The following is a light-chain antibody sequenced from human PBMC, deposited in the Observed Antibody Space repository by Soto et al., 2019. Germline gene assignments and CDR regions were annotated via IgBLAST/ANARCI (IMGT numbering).Light chain of an antibody. V-gene: IGLV2-14*02. CDR1: SGDVGYYTL. Sequence: QSALTQAAAVSGSPGQSITISCTGVSGDVGYYTLVSWYQQHPAKAPKLIIYEDAKQPSGLSNCFSCSKSGDSAYLTLSGFQAADEPPFHCISYHVSTPVFAGGTLLAFL. CDR3: ISYHVSTPV. CDR2: EDA. J-gene: IGLJ7*01.